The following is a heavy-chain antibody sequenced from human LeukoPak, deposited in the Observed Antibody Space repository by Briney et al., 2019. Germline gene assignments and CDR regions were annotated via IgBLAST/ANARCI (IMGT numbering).Heavy chain of an antibody. D-gene: IGHD3-9*01. Sequence: KSSETLSLTCAVSGGSISSNNWWSWVRQSPVKGLEWIGSIYYSGSTYYNPSLKSRVTISVDTSKNQFSLKLSSVTAADTAVYYCARHPPDKYYYMDVWGKGTTVTISS. CDR3: ARHPPDKYYYMDV. CDR2: IYYSGST. V-gene: IGHV4-39*01. J-gene: IGHJ6*03. CDR1: GGSISSNNW.